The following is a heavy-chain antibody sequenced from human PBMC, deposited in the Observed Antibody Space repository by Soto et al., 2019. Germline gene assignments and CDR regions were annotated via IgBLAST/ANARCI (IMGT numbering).Heavy chain of an antibody. CDR2: IYSGGST. CDR3: ARLVDTAKVNWFDP. V-gene: IGHV3-53*01. CDR1: GFTVSSNY. D-gene: IGHD5-18*01. J-gene: IGHJ5*02. Sequence: PGGSLRLSCAASGFTVSSNYMSWVRQAPGKGLEWVSVIYSGGSTYYADSVKGRFTISRDNSKNTLYLQMNSLRAEDTAVCYCARLVDTAKVNWFDPWGQGTLVTVSS.